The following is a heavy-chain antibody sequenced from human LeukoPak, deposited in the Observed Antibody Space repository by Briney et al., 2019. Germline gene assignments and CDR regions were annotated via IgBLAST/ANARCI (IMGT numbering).Heavy chain of an antibody. CDR2: INHSGST. J-gene: IGHJ4*02. V-gene: IGHV4-34*01. D-gene: IGHD3-9*01. CDR3: TRDVDWILFDY. Sequence: SETLSLTCAVYGGSFSSYYWNWIRQPPGKGLEWIGEINHSGSTNYNPSLKSRVSISVDTSKNQVSLKLTSVTAEDTAVYYCTRDVDWILFDYWGQGTLVTVSS. CDR1: GGSFSSYY.